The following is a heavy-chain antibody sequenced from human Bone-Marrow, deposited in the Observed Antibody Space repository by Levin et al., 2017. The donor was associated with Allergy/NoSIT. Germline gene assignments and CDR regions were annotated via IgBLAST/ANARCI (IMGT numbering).Heavy chain of an antibody. CDR2: ISYDGSNK. CDR1: GFTFSSYG. J-gene: IGHJ6*02. D-gene: IGHD2-15*01. Sequence: GGSLRLSCAASGFTFSSYGMHWVRQAPGKGLEWVAVISYDGSNKYYADSVKGRFTISRDNSKNTLYLQMNSLRAEDTAVYYCATQGRCSGGSCYSGPRNYYYYGMDVWGQGTTVTVSS. CDR3: ATQGRCSGGSCYSGPRNYYYYGMDV. V-gene: IGHV3-30*03.